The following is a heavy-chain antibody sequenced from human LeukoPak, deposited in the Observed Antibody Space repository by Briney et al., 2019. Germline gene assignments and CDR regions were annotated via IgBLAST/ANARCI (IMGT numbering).Heavy chain of an antibody. CDR1: GFTFNTYE. J-gene: IGHJ4*02. Sequence: GGSLRLSCAASGFTFNTYEMSWVRQAPGKGLEWVSCVSSSGTTMYHADSVKGRFTISRDNAKNSLYLQMNSLRAEDTAVYYCATNPGYYYDSSGYYYGGRYYFDYWGQGTLVTVSS. CDR2: VSSSGTTM. V-gene: IGHV3-48*03. CDR3: ATNPGYYYDSSGYYYGGRYYFDY. D-gene: IGHD3-22*01.